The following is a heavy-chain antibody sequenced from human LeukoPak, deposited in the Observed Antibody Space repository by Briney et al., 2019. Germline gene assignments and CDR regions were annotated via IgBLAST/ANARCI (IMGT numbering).Heavy chain of an antibody. CDR2: INLSSGGT. V-gene: IGHV1-2*02. CDR1: GFTFTAFY. J-gene: IGHJ3*02. D-gene: IGHD2-15*01. Sequence: GASVKVSCKASGFTFTAFYMHWVRQAPGQGLEWMAWINLSSGGTNYAQKFRGRVTMTRDSSISTAYMELASLRSDDTVIYYCVTSTGYFNTWGAFDIWGQGTMVTVSS. CDR3: VTSTGYFNTWGAFDI.